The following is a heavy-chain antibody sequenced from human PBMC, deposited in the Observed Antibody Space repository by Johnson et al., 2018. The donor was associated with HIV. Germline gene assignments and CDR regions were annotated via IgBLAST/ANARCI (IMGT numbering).Heavy chain of an antibody. J-gene: IGHJ3*02. V-gene: IGHV3-30-3*02. CDR1: GFTFSSYA. CDR3: AKRPTLYDDYVWGSWDAFDI. CDR2: ISYDGSNK. Sequence: QVQLMESGGGLVQPGGSLRLSCAASGFTFSSYAMHWVRQAPGKGLEWVAVISYDGSNKYYADSVKGRFTISRDNSKNTLYLQMNSLRAEDTAVYYCAKRPTLYDDYVWGSWDAFDIWGQGTMVTVSS. D-gene: IGHD3-16*01.